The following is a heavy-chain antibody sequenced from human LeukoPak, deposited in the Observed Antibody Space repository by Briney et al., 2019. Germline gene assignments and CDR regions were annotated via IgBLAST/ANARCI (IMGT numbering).Heavy chain of an antibody. V-gene: IGHV4-39*01. D-gene: IGHD2-15*01. Sequence: PSETLSLTCTVSGGSISSSSYYWGWIRQPPGKGLEWTGSIYYSRSTYYNPSLKSRVTISVDTSKNQFSPKLSSVTAADTAVYYCARRVEYCSGGSCYYYGMDVWGQGTTVTVSS. CDR1: GGSISSSSYY. CDR2: IYYSRST. CDR3: ARRVEYCSGGSCYYYGMDV. J-gene: IGHJ6*02.